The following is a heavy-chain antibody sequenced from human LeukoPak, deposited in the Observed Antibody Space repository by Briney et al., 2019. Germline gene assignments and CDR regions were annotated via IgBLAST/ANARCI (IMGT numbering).Heavy chain of an antibody. Sequence: RASVKVSCKASGGTFSSYAISWVRQAPGQGLEWMGGIIPIFGTANYAQKFQGRVTITADESTSTAYMELSSLRSEDTAVYYCASHSSSWYFGNWFDPWGQGTLVTASS. CDR2: IIPIFGTA. D-gene: IGHD6-13*01. CDR3: ASHSSSWYFGNWFDP. V-gene: IGHV1-69*13. CDR1: GGTFSSYA. J-gene: IGHJ5*02.